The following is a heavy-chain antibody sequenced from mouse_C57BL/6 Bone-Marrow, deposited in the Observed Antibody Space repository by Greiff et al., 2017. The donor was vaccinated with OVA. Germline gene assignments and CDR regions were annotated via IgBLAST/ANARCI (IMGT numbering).Heavy chain of an antibody. CDR1: GYSFTGYY. V-gene: IGHV1-42*01. CDR3: ARGTGTFAMDY. Sequence: VQLQQSGPELVKPGASVKISCKASGYSFTGYYMNWVKQSPEKSLEWIGEINPSTGGTTYNQKFKAKATLTVDKSSSTAYMQLKSLTSEDSAVYYCARGTGTFAMDYWGQGTSVTVSS. CDR2: INPSTGGT. D-gene: IGHD4-1*01. J-gene: IGHJ4*01.